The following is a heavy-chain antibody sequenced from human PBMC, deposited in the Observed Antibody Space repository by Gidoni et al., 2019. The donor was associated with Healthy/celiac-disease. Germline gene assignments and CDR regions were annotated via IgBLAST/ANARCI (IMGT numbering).Heavy chain of an antibody. CDR3: ARQYGSGSYYHY. CDR1: GFTFSSYA. CDR2: ISGSGGST. J-gene: IGHJ4*02. V-gene: IGHV3-23*01. Sequence: EVQLLESGGGLVQPGGSLRPSCAASGFTFSSYAMSWVRQAPGKGLEWVSAISGSGGSTYYADSVKGRFTISRDNSKNTLYLQMNSLRAEDTAVYYCARQYGSGSYYHYWGQGTLVTVSS. D-gene: IGHD3-10*01.